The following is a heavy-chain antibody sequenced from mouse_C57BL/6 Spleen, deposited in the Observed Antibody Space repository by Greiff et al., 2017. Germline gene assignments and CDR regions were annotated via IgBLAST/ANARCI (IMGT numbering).Heavy chain of an antibody. J-gene: IGHJ3*01. CDR1: GYTFTGYW. D-gene: IGHD1-1*01. V-gene: IGHV1-9*01. Sequence: VQLQQSGAELMKPGASVKLSCKATGYTFTGYWIAWVKQRPGHGLEWIGEILPGRGDTNYNEKVKGKATFTSGTSSNTAYKQRSSLTTEDSAIYCGAKGTTVVAEAYWGQGTLVTVAA. CDR3: AKGTTVVAEAY. CDR2: ILPGRGDT.